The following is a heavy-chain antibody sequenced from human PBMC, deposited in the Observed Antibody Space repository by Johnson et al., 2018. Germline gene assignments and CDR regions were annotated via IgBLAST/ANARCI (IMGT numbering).Heavy chain of an antibody. J-gene: IGHJ5*02. CDR3: ARVLMDWFDP. CDR1: GGSISSYY. D-gene: IGHD3-10*01. CDR2: IYYSGST. V-gene: IGHV4-59*01. Sequence: QVQLQEAGPGLVKPSETLSLTCTVSGGSISSYYWSWIRQPPGKGLEWLGYIYYSGSTTYNPSLKRRVTISVDTSKNQFSLKLSSVTAADTAVYSCARVLMDWFDPWGQGTLVTVS.